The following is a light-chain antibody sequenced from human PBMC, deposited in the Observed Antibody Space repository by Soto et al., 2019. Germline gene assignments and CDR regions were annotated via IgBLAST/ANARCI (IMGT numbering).Light chain of an antibody. V-gene: IGLV2-14*01. CDR1: STDVGGYNY. CDR2: EVS. CDR3: GSYTSTDTPFV. Sequence: QSVLAQPSSVSGSPGQSITISCTGTSTDVGGYNYVSWYQHHPGKGPKLIIYEVSNRPSGVSDRFSGSKSGHKASLIISNLEAEDESDYYCGSYTSTDTPFVFGTGTKVTVL. J-gene: IGLJ1*01.